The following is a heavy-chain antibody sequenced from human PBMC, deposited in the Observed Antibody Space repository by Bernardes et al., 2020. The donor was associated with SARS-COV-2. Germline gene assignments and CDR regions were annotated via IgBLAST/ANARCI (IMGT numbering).Heavy chain of an antibody. J-gene: IGHJ4*02. CDR1: GGSISSSDHY. CDR2: IFYSASA. V-gene: IGHV4-39*01. D-gene: IGHD2-15*01. CDR3: ATGKVVTGTSLDY. Sequence: SETLSLTCTVSGGSISSSDHYWGWIRHPPGKGLEWIGNIFYSASAFYNPSVKSRATISVDASKNQFSLKLSSVTAADTAIYYCATGKVVTGTSLDYWGQGTLVTVSS.